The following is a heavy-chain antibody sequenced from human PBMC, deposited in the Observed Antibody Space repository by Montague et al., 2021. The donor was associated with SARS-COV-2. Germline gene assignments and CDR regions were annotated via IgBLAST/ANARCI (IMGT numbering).Heavy chain of an antibody. CDR1: GGFISSGNW. V-gene: IGHV4-4*02. CDR3: ARDFVAAVPDSFDF. D-gene: IGHD6-19*01. J-gene: IGHJ4*02. CDR2: IIHRRAA. Sequence: SETLSLTCAVSGGFISSGNWWCWVRPPPGKGLELIGEIIHRRAAYYNPSLKSRLTISMDKSKNDFSLKMTSVTAADTAMYYCARDFVAAVPDSFDFWGQGAMVTVSS.